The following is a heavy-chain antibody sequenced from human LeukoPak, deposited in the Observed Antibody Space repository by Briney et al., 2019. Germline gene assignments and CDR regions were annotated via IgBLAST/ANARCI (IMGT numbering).Heavy chain of an antibody. V-gene: IGHV1-69*06. CDR1: GGTFTSYA. CDR3: ARGATDIVVVVAATDAFDI. CDR2: IIPIFGTA. J-gene: IGHJ3*02. D-gene: IGHD2-15*01. Sequence: SVKVSCKASGGTFTSYAISWVRQAPGQGLEWMGGIIPIFGTANYAQKFQGRVTITADKSTSTAYMELSSLRSEDTAVYYCARGATDIVVVVAATDAFDIWGQGTMVTVSS.